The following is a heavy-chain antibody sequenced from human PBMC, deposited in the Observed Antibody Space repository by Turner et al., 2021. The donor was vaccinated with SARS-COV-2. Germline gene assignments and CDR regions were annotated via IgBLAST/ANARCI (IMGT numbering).Heavy chain of an antibody. CDR3: ARVRSGNYHPRMGFDP. J-gene: IGHJ5*02. Sequence: QVQLVESEGGVVQPGRSLRLSCAASGFTFSSYAMHWVRQAPGKGLEWVAVISCDGSNKYYADSVKGRFTISRDNSKNTLYLQMNSLRAEDTAVYYCARVRSGNYHPRMGFDPWGQGTLVTVSS. CDR2: ISCDGSNK. V-gene: IGHV3-30-3*01. D-gene: IGHD1-26*01. CDR1: GFTFSSYA.